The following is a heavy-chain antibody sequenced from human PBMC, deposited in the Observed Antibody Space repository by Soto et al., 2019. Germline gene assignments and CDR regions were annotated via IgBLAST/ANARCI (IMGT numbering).Heavy chain of an antibody. V-gene: IGHV3-48*02. J-gene: IGHJ6*02. CDR3: ATVSSGLYYYYGMDV. CDR2: ISSSSSTI. Sequence: PGGSLRLSCAASGFTFSSYSMNWVRQAPGKGLEWVSYISSSSSTIYYADSVKGRFTISRDNAKNSLYLQMNSLRDEDTAVYYCATVSSGLYYYYGMDVWGQGTTVTVSS. CDR1: GFTFSSYS. D-gene: IGHD6-19*01.